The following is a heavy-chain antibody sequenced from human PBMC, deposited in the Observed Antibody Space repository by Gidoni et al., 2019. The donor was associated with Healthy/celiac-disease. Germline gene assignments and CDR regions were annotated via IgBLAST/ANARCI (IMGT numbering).Heavy chain of an antibody. V-gene: IGHV4-59*01. CDR3: ARLPYYYDSSGYPRAGAFDI. J-gene: IGHJ3*02. D-gene: IGHD3-22*01. CDR1: GGSIGSYY. CDR2: IYYSGST. Sequence: QVQLQESGPGLVKPSETLSLTCTVSGGSIGSYYWSWIRQPPGHGLEWIGYIYYSGSTNYNPSLKSRVTISVDTSKNQFSLKLSSVTAADTAVYYCARLPYYYDSSGYPRAGAFDIWGQGTMVTVSS.